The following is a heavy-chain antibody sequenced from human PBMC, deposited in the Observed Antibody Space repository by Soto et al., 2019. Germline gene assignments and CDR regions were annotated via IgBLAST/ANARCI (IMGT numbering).Heavy chain of an antibody. CDR1: GGSISSYY. CDR2: IYNSGST. D-gene: IGHD3-9*01. Sequence: SETLSLTCTVSGGSISSYYWSWIRQPPGEGLEWIGYIYNSGSTNYNPSLKSRVTISVDTSKNQFSLKLSSVTAADTAVYYCARVDDILTGYEDAFDIWGQGTMVTVSS. J-gene: IGHJ3*02. CDR3: ARVDDILTGYEDAFDI. V-gene: IGHV4-59*12.